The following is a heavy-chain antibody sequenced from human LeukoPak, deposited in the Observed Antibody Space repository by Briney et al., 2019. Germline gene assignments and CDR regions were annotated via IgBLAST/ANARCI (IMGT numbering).Heavy chain of an antibody. D-gene: IGHD3-16*01. Sequence: SETLSLTCTVSGDSFISSSYYWGWVRQPPGKGLEWIGSTSYNGNAYYHPSLKSRVTISVDTSKNQFSLKLSSVTAADTAVYYCARQSTFVGWFDPWGQGTLVTVSS. CDR2: TSYNGNA. CDR3: ARQSTFVGWFDP. J-gene: IGHJ5*02. CDR1: GDSFISSSYY. V-gene: IGHV4-39*07.